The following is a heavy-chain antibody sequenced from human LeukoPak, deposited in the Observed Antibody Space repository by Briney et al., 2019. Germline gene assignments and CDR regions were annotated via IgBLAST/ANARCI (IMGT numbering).Heavy chain of an antibody. CDR3: ARSVELNTELIAASLWYFDL. V-gene: IGHV1-69*05. D-gene: IGHD6-13*01. J-gene: IGHJ2*01. CDR2: IIPIFGTA. Sequence: TVKVSCKASGGTFSSYAISWVRQAPGQGLEWMGRIIPIFGTANYAQKFQGRVTITTDESTSTAYMELSSLRSEDTAVYYCARSVELNTELIAASLWYFDLWGRGTLVTVSS. CDR1: GGTFSSYA.